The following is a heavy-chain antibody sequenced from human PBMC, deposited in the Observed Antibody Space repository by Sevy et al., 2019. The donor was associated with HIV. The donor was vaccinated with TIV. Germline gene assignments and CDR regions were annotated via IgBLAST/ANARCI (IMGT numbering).Heavy chain of an antibody. V-gene: IGHV1-69*13. CDR3: ARDVHSYGYYPLDY. CDR2: IIPIFGTA. D-gene: IGHD5-18*01. Sequence: ASVKVSCKASGGTFSSYAISWVRQAPGQGLEWMGGIIPIFGTANYAQKFQGRVTITADESMSTAYMELSSLRSEDTAVYYCARDVHSYGYYPLDYWGQGTLVTVSS. CDR1: GGTFSSYA. J-gene: IGHJ4*02.